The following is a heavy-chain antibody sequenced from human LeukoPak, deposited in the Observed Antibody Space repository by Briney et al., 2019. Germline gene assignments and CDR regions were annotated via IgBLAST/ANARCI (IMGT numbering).Heavy chain of an antibody. CDR1: GGSISSGGYS. Sequence: PSETLSLTCAVSGGSISSGGYSWSWIRQPPGKGLEWIGYIYYSGSTYYNPSLKSRVTISVDTSKNQFSLKLSSVTAADTAAYYCARGLEDYYGSGSYCDYWGQGTLVTVSS. D-gene: IGHD3-10*01. CDR2: IYYSGST. CDR3: ARGLEDYYGSGSYCDY. V-gene: IGHV4-30-4*07. J-gene: IGHJ4*02.